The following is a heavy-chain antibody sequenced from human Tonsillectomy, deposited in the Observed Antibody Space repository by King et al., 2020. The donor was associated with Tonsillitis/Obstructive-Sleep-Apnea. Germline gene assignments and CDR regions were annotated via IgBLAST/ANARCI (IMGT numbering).Heavy chain of an antibody. CDR3: ARAPVATTVDY. CDR2: IYNSGST. J-gene: IGHJ4*02. V-gene: IGHV4-59*01. D-gene: IGHD5-12*01. CDR1: SASISSYS. Sequence: LQLQESGPGLVKPSETLSLTCTVSSASISSYSWSWIRQPPGKGLEWIGYIYNSGSTNYNPSLKSRVTISVDTSKNQFSLKLRSVTTLDTAVYYCARAPVATTVDYWGQGTLVTVSS.